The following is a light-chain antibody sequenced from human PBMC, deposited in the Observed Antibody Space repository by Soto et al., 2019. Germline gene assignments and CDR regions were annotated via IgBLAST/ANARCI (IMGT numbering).Light chain of an antibody. Sequence: QSALTQPPSASGSPGQSVTISCTGTSSDIGGYNYVSWYQHHPGKAPKVMIYEVSKRPSGVPDRFSGSKSGNTASLTVSGLQPEDEADYYGRSYAGSNNLGVFGGGTKLTVL. CDR3: RSYAGSNNLGV. CDR1: SSDIGGYNY. CDR2: EVS. V-gene: IGLV2-8*01. J-gene: IGLJ3*02.